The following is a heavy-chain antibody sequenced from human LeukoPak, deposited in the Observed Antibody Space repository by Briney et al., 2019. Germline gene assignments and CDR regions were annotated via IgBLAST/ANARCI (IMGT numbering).Heavy chain of an antibody. Sequence: PGRSLRLSCAASGYTFTGYYMHWVRQAPGQGLEWMGWINPNSGGTNYAQKFQGRVTMTRDTSISTAYMELSRLRSDDTAVYYCARVDIVATTLDYWGQGTLVTVSS. CDR1: GYTFTGYY. J-gene: IGHJ4*02. V-gene: IGHV1-2*02. CDR2: INPNSGGT. D-gene: IGHD5-12*01. CDR3: ARVDIVATTLDY.